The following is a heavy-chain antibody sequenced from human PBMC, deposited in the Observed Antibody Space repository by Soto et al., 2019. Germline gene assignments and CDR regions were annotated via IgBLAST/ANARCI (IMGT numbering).Heavy chain of an antibody. CDR3: GFRAGVVEARGTDYFDY. CDR2: INPNGGST. J-gene: IGHJ4*02. D-gene: IGHD2-15*01. V-gene: IGHV1-46*04. Sequence: ASVKVSCKASGYTFISYYMHWVRQAPGQGLEWMGIINPNGGSTTYAQKLQGRVTMTRDTSTSTVYMDLSSLRSEDTAVYYCGFRAGVVEARGTDYFDYWGQGTLVTVSS. CDR1: GYTFISYY.